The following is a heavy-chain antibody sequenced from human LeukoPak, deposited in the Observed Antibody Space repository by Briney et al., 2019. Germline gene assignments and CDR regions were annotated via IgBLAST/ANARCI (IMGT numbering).Heavy chain of an antibody. CDR1: GFTFSSYA. V-gene: IGHV3-30-3*01. CDR3: AREGAAAGTFDY. CDR2: ISYDGSNK. J-gene: IGHJ4*02. Sequence: GGSLRLSCAASGFTFSSYAMHWVRQAPGKGLEWVAVISYDGSNKYYADSVKGRFTISRDNSKNTLYLQMNSLRAEDTAVHYCAREGAAAGTFDYWGQGTLVTVSS. D-gene: IGHD6-13*01.